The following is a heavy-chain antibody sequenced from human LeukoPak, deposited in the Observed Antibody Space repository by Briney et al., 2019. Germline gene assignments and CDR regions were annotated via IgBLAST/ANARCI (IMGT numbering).Heavy chain of an antibody. V-gene: IGHV5-51*01. Sequence: PGESLKISCKGSGDTFNNDWIAWVRQMPGKGLEWMGIVYPDASKTKYNPSFQGQVTISADESTTTAYLQWSSLRASDTAIYYCARQMGGTTSVNWFDPWGQGTLVTVSS. CDR3: ARQMGGTTSVNWFDP. J-gene: IGHJ5*02. CDR1: GDTFNNDW. D-gene: IGHD1-1*01. CDR2: VYPDASKT.